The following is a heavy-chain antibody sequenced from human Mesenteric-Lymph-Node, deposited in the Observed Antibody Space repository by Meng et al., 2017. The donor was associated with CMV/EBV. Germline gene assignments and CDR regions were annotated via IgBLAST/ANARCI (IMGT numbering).Heavy chain of an antibody. Sequence: GESLKISCAASGFTFDDYAMHWVRQAPGKGLEWVSGINWNGGSTGYADSVKGRFTISRDNAKNSLYLQMNSLRAEDTAVYYCARDKAVSNFDYWGQGTLVTVSS. D-gene: IGHD3-3*02. CDR1: GFTFDDYA. CDR3: ARDKAVSNFDY. J-gene: IGHJ4*02. CDR2: INWNGGST. V-gene: IGHV3-20*04.